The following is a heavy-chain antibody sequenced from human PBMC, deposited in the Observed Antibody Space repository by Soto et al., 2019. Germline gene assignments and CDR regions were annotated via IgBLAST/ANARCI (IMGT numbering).Heavy chain of an antibody. CDR1: GGSISSYY. V-gene: IGHV4-59*01. CDR3: ARGGGRWYGCAFDI. Sequence: SETLSLTCTVSGGSISSYYWSWIRQPPGKGLEWIGYIYYSGSTNYNPSLKSRVTISVDTSKNQFSLKLSSVTAADTAVYYCARGGGRWYGCAFDIWGQGTMVTVSS. D-gene: IGHD6-13*01. J-gene: IGHJ3*02. CDR2: IYYSGST.